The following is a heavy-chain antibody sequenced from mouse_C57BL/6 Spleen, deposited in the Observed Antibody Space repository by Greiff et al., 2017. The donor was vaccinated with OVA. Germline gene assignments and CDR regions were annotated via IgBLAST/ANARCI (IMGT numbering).Heavy chain of an antibody. J-gene: IGHJ2*01. CDR2: IRNKANGTTS. D-gene: IGHD1-1*01. V-gene: IGHV7-3*01. CDR3: ARWILRNYFDY. CDR1: GFTFTDYY. Sequence: EVQGVESGGGLVQPGGSLSLSCAASGFTFTDYYMSWVRQPPGKALEWLGFIRNKANGTTSEYSVSVKGRFTISRDNSQSILYLQMNALGAEDSTTVYCARWILRNYFDYWGQGTTLTVSS.